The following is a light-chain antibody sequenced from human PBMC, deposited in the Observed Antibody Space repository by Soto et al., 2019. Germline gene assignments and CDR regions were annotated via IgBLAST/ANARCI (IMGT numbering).Light chain of an antibody. J-gene: IGLJ3*02. V-gene: IGLV3-21*04. Sequence: SYELTQPPSVSVAPGKTASITCGGDEVGSESVPWYQQKPGQAPVLVIYDDSDRPSGIPERFSGSNSGNTATLTISRVEAGDEADYYCQLWDSSSDHSVFGGGTTVTVL. CDR2: DDS. CDR3: QLWDSSSDHSV. CDR1: EVGSES.